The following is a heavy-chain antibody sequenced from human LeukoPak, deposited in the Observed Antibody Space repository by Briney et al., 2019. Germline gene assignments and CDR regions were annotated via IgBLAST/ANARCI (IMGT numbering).Heavy chain of an antibody. V-gene: IGHV3-49*04. J-gene: IGHJ4*02. CDR2: IRSKVDAETT. CDR3: TRGYGHYDSSGYH. CDR1: GFTFDDYG. Sequence: TGGSLRLSCAASGFTFDDYGMTWVRQAPGKGLEWVGFIRSKVDAETTGYAASVKGRFTVSRDDSKSIAYLQMNSLKTEDTAVYYCTRGYGHYDSSGYHWGQGTLVTVSS. D-gene: IGHD3-22*01.